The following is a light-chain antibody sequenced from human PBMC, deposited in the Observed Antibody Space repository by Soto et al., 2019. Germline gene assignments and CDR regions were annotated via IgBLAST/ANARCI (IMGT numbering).Light chain of an antibody. V-gene: IGLV3-1*01. CDR2: EDR. CDR3: QAWDSSSVV. Sequence: SYELTQSPSVSVSPGQTASITCSGDKLGDRFAYWYQQKPGQSPVVVIYEDRKRPSGIPERFSGSNSGNTATLTISWTQAMDEADYYCQAWDSSSVVFGGGTKLTVL. CDR1: KLGDRF. J-gene: IGLJ2*01.